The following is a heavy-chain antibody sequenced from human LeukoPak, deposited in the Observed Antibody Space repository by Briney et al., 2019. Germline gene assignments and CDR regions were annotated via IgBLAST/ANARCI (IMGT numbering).Heavy chain of an antibody. Sequence: AGSLTLSCAASGFTFSNAWMSWVRQAPGKWREWVGRIESKTDSGTTDYAAHVKGRFTISRDDSKNTLYLQMNSLKTEDTAVYYCTTDGRYSYGYSVDYWGQGTLVTVSS. V-gene: IGHV3-15*04. J-gene: IGHJ4*02. CDR2: IESKTDSGTT. CDR3: TTDGRYSYGYSVDY. D-gene: IGHD5-18*01. CDR1: GFTFSNAW.